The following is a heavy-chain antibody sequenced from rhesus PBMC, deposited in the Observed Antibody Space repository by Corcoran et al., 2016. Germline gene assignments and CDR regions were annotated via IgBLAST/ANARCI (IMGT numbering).Heavy chain of an antibody. CDR3: ARDVGSWSPYFDC. D-gene: IGHD6-13*01. Sequence: QVQLQQWGEGLVKPSETLSLTCAVYGCSISSNYWSWIRQPPGKVLEWIGRIRSGGSTNYNPSLKSRVTISKDTSKNQFSLKLSSVTAADTAVYYCARDVGSWSPYFDCWGQGVLVTVSS. CDR2: IRSGGST. J-gene: IGHJ4*01. CDR1: GCSISSNY. V-gene: IGHV4-160*01.